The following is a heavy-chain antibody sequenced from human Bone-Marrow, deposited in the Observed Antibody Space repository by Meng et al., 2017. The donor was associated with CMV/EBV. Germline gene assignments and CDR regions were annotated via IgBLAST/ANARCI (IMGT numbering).Heavy chain of an antibody. Sequence: GESLKISCKGSGYSFTSYRIGWVRQMPGKGLEWMGIIYPGDSDTRYSPSFQGQVTISADKSISTAYLQLSSLKASDTAMYYCARRGMDGYPPRPADYWGQGTLVTVSS. CDR2: IYPGDSDT. J-gene: IGHJ4*02. D-gene: IGHD5-24*01. CDR3: ARRGMDGYPPRPADY. V-gene: IGHV5-51*01. CDR1: GYSFTSYR.